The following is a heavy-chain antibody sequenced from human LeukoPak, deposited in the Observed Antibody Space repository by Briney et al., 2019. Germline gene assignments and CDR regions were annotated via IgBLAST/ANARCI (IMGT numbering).Heavy chain of an antibody. J-gene: IGHJ4*02. Sequence: PGGSLRLSCAASRFTFSTYGMSWVRQAPGKGLEWVSSITGGGGSTYYADSVKGRFTISRDNSKNTLYLQMNSLIAEDTAVYYCAKSSYYDSSGYYREYYFDYWGQGTLVTVSS. V-gene: IGHV3-23*01. D-gene: IGHD3-22*01. CDR2: ITGGGGST. CDR3: AKSSYYDSSGYYREYYFDY. CDR1: RFTFSTYG.